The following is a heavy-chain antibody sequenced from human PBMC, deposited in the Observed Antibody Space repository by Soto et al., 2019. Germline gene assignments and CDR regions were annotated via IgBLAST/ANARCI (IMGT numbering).Heavy chain of an antibody. CDR2: MSAYYVNT. D-gene: IGHD3-10*01. CDR1: GYTFTSND. V-gene: IGHV1-18*04. Sequence: ASAMVPSCASGYTFTSNDISKVRRAPAEGLEWMGWMSAYYVNTNYAQKLQGRVTMTTDTSTSTAYMELRSLRSDDTAVYYCARDPVLLWFGESLNWFDPWGQGTLVTVSS. J-gene: IGHJ5*02. CDR3: ARDPVLLWFGESLNWFDP.